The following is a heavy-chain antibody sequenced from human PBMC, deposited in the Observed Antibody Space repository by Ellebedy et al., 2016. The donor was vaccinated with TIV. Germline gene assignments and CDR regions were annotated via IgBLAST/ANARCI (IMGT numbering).Heavy chain of an antibody. CDR3: ARDGGLGELLEGYFDS. CDR1: GFTVGTNY. Sequence: ESLKISCAAPGFTVGTNYMTWIRQAPGTGLEWVSLIFGGGTTYYADSVKGRFTMSSDTSTNMVFLQINSLRAEDTAVYYCARDGGLGELLEGYFDSWGQGTLVTVSS. V-gene: IGHV3-66*01. J-gene: IGHJ4*02. CDR2: IFGGGTT. D-gene: IGHD3-10*01.